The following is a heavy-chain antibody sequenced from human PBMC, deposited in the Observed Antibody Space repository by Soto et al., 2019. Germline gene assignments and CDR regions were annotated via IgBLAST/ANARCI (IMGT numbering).Heavy chain of an antibody. CDR3: AREDVVVAASTDAFDI. J-gene: IGHJ3*02. D-gene: IGHD2-15*01. Sequence: QVQLQESGPGLVKPSQTLSLTCTVSGGSISSGGYYWSWIRQHPGKGLEWIGYIYYSGSTYYNPSLKSRVTISVDTSKNQFSLKLSSVTAADTAVYYCAREDVVVAASTDAFDIWGQGTMVTVSS. CDR2: IYYSGST. V-gene: IGHV4-31*03. CDR1: GGSISSGGYY.